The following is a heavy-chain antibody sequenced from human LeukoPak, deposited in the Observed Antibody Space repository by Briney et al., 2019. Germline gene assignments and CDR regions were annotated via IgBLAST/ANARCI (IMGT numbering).Heavy chain of an antibody. CDR1: GFTFSSYN. Sequence: GGSLRLSCAASGFTFSSYNMNWVRQAPGKGLEWVSSIRSSSSYIYYADSVKGRFTISRDNAKNSLYLQMSSLRAEDTAVYYCARDPYGDYVGFDYWGQGTLVTVSS. V-gene: IGHV3-21*01. D-gene: IGHD4-17*01. CDR2: IRSSSSYI. J-gene: IGHJ4*02. CDR3: ARDPYGDYVGFDY.